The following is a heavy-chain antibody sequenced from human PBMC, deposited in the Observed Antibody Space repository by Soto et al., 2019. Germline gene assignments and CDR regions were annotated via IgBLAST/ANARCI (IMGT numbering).Heavy chain of an antibody. J-gene: IGHJ6*02. D-gene: IGHD5-12*01. CDR1: GGSIRSYY. Sequence: ETLSRSCPVPGGSIRSYYWTWIRQPPGKGLELIGYIYYSGSTRYSPSLKSRVTISVDMSKNQFSLKLSSVIAADTAVYYCARAYGGFDNGLDVWGQGTEVTVYS. V-gene: IGHV4-59*01. CDR3: ARAYGGFDNGLDV. CDR2: IYYSGST.